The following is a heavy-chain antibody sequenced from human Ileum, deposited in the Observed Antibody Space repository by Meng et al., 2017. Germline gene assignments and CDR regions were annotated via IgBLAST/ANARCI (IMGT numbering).Heavy chain of an antibody. Sequence: QVQLMQSGAEVKKPGASVKVSCKASGYTFINNALHWMRQAPGQSLEWVGWINAGIGDTKYSQNLQGRVTITRDTSASTTYMELRSLKSEDTATYYCARDRGATYSFDYWGQGTLVTVSS. CDR3: ARDRGATYSFDY. CDR2: INAGIGDT. J-gene: IGHJ4*02. D-gene: IGHD1-26*01. CDR1: GYTFINNA. V-gene: IGHV1-3*01.